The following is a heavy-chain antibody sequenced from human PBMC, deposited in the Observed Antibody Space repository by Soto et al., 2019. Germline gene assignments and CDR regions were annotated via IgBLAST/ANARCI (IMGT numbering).Heavy chain of an antibody. CDR1: GYTFNSYA. J-gene: IGHJ3*02. CDR3: ARDCTVDTAMVRSAGPNAFDI. D-gene: IGHD5-18*01. V-gene: IGHV1-3*01. CDR2: INAGNGNT. Sequence: ASVKLSCKACGYTFNSYALHWVRQATGQRLERMGWINAGNGNTKYSQKFQGRVTITRDTSASTAYMELSSLRSEDTAVYYCARDCTVDTAMVRSAGPNAFDIWGQGTMVTVSS.